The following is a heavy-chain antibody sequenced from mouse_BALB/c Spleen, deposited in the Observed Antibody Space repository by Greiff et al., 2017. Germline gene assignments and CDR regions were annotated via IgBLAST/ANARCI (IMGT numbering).Heavy chain of an antibody. D-gene: IGHD2-4*01. CDR3: AVIYYDYDGAY. CDR2: ISSGSSTI. CDR1: GFTFSSFG. J-gene: IGHJ3*01. V-gene: IGHV5-17*02. Sequence: EVQLVESGGGLLQPGGSRKLSCAASGFTFSSFGMHWVRQAPEKGLEWVAYISSGSSTIYYADTVKGRFTISRDNPKNTLFLQMTSLRSEDTAMYYCAVIYYDYDGAYWGQGTLVTVSA.